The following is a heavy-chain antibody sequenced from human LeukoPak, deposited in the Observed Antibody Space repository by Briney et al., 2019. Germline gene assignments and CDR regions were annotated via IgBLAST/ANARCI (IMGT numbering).Heavy chain of an antibody. Sequence: GGSLRLSCAASGFTFSSYWMSWVRQAPGKGLEWVSAISGSGGSTYYADPVKGRFTISRDNSKNTLYLQMNSLRAEDMAVYYCARGLCGGDCYDYWGQGTLVTVSS. J-gene: IGHJ4*02. CDR1: GFTFSSYW. CDR2: ISGSGGST. D-gene: IGHD2-21*01. V-gene: IGHV3-23*01. CDR3: ARGLCGGDCYDY.